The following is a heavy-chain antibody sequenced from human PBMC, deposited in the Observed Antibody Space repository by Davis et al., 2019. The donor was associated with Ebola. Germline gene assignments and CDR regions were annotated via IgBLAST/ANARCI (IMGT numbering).Heavy chain of an antibody. CDR2: INPSGGST. D-gene: IGHD3-22*01. CDR1: GYTFTSYY. CDR3: AKDRGYYFESSGYYSVGFDS. Sequence: ASVKVSCKASGYTFTSYYMHWVRQAPGQGLEWMGIINPSGGSTSYAQKFQGRVTMTRDTSTSTVYMELSSLRSEDTAVYYCAKDRGYYFESSGYYSVGFDSWGQGTLVTVSS. J-gene: IGHJ4*02. V-gene: IGHV1-46*01.